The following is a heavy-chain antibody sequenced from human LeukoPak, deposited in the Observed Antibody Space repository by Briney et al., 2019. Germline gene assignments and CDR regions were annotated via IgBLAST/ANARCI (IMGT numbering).Heavy chain of an antibody. CDR3: ARVGAKWLLNWFDP. CDR2: ISAYNGNT. Sequence: GASVKVSCKASGYTFTSYGISWVRQAPGQGLEWMGWISAYNGNTNYAQKLQGRVTMTTDTSTSTAHMELRSLRSDDTAVYYCARVGAKWLLNWFDPWGQGTLVTVSS. J-gene: IGHJ5*02. CDR1: GYTFTSYG. V-gene: IGHV1-18*01. D-gene: IGHD3-22*01.